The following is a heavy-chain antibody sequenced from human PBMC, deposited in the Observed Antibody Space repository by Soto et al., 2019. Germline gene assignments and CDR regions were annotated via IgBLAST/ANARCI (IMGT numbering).Heavy chain of an antibody. V-gene: IGHV5-51*01. D-gene: IGHD3-16*01. CDR3: VRPNFGALTHFDF. J-gene: IGHJ4*02. CDR2: IFPGDSDT. Sequence: GESLKISCKAIGYTFTNYWIGWVRQTPGKGLEWMGIIFPGDSDTRYNPSFEGQVTVSADESISTAYLQWNTLKASDIAMYYCVRPNFGALTHFDFWGQGTLVTVSS. CDR1: GYTFTNYW.